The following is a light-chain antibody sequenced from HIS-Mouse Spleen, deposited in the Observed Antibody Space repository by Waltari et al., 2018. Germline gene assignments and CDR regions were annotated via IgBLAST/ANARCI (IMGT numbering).Light chain of an antibody. V-gene: IGLV2-14*03. CDR3: SSYTSSSTRV. J-gene: IGLJ3*02. CDR1: SSDVGGYNY. Sequence: QSALTQPASVSGSPGQSITISCTGTSSDVGGYNYVSWYQQHPVKAPKLMIYDVSNRPSGVSNRFSGSKSGNTASLTLSGLQAEDEADYYCSSYTSSSTRVFGGGTKLTVL. CDR2: DVS.